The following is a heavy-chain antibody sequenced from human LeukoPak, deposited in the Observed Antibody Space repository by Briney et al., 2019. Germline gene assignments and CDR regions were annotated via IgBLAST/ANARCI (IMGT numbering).Heavy chain of an antibody. CDR3: ARDGEVALRYFDWLLY. Sequence: ASVKVSCKASGGTFSSYAISWVRQAPGQGLEWMGGIIPIFGTANYAQKFQSRVTITADKSTSTAYMELSSLRSEDTAVYYCARDGEVALRYFDWLLYWGQGTLVTVSS. D-gene: IGHD3-9*01. V-gene: IGHV1-69*06. CDR2: IIPIFGTA. CDR1: GGTFSSYA. J-gene: IGHJ4*02.